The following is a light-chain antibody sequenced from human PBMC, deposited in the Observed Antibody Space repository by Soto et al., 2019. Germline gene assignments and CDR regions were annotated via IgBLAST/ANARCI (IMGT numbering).Light chain of an antibody. Sequence: DIQMTQSPSSLSAPVGDRVTITCRASQSITKYLNWYQQKPGKAPNLLISAASNLHTGVPSRFGGSGSGTDFTLTINSLQPEDFATYYCQQSYSTPLTFGGGTKVEVK. J-gene: IGKJ4*01. CDR1: QSITKY. CDR2: AAS. V-gene: IGKV1-39*01. CDR3: QQSYSTPLT.